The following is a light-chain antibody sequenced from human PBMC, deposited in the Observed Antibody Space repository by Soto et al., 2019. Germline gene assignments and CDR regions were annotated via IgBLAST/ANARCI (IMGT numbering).Light chain of an antibody. V-gene: IGKV1-6*01. CDR3: LQDYNLPRT. CDR2: AAS. Sequence: IQMTQSPLSLSASVGDRVIITCRASRDIGNDLGWYQQKPGKAPKLLIFAASTLHSGVPSRFSGSGSGTVFTLTISSLHPEDFATYFCLQDYNLPRTFGKGT. J-gene: IGKJ1*01. CDR1: RDIGND.